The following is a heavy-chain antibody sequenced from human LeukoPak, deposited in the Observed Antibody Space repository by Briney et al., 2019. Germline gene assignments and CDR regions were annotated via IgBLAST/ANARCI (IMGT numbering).Heavy chain of an antibody. D-gene: IGHD3-10*01. J-gene: IGHJ4*02. CDR2: INHSGST. V-gene: IGHV4-34*01. CDR1: GGSFSGYY. Sequence: SETLPLTCAVYGGSFSGYYWSWIRQPPGKGLEWIGEINHSGSTNYNPSLKSRVTISVDTSKNQFSLKLSSVTAADTAVYYCARVTGGSGSYYSPLHYYFDYWGQGTLVTVSS. CDR3: ARVTGGSGSYYSPLHYYFDY.